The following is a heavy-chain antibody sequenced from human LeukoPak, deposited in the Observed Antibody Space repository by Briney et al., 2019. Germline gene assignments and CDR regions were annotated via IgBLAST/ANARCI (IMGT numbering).Heavy chain of an antibody. CDR2: ISSSSSYI. D-gene: IGHD3-9*01. CDR3: ARGITYYDIYF. J-gene: IGHJ4*02. V-gene: IGHV3-21*01. Sequence: PGGSLRLTCAASGFTFSSYSMNWVRQAPGKGLEWVSSISSSSSYIYYADSVKGRFTISRDNSKNTLYLQMNSLRAEDTAVYYCARGITYYDIYFWGQGTLVTVSS. CDR1: GFTFSSYS.